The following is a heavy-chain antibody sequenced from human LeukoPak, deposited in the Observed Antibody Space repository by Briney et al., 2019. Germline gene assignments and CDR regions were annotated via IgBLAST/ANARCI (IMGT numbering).Heavy chain of an antibody. V-gene: IGHV3-43*02. CDR3: AKDQQEYYGMDV. J-gene: IGHJ6*02. D-gene: IGHD6-13*01. CDR1: GFTFGDYA. Sequence: GGSLRLSCAASGFTFGDYAMHWVRQAPGKGLGWVSLISGDDGSTYYADSVKGRFTISRDNSKNSLYLQMNSLRTEDTALYYCAKDQQEYYGMDVWGQGTTVTVSS. CDR2: ISGDDGST.